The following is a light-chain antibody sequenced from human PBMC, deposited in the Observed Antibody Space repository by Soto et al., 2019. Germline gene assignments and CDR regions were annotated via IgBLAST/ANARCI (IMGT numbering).Light chain of an antibody. CDR3: QQYGTSPPRT. CDR2: DAS. V-gene: IGKV3-20*01. J-gene: IGKJ1*01. Sequence: EIVLTQSPGPLSLSPGERATLSCRASQSVSNNFLAWYQQKPGQAPRLLVFDASKRPTGIPDRFSGSGSGTDFTLTISRLEPEDFGVYYCQQYGTSPPRTFGQGTKVDI. CDR1: QSVSNNF.